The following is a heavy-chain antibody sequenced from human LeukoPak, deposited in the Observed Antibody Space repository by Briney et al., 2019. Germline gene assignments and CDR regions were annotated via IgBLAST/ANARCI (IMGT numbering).Heavy chain of an antibody. CDR3: ARGPLVDFDY. CDR1: GGSISSSSYY. J-gene: IGHJ4*02. V-gene: IGHV4-39*07. CDR2: IYYSGST. Sequence: SETLSLTCTVSGGSISSSSYYWGWIRQPPGKGLEWIGSIYYSGSTYYNPSLKSRVTISVDTSKNQFSLKLSSVTAADTAVYYCARGPLVDFDYWGQGTLVTVSS. D-gene: IGHD1-26*01.